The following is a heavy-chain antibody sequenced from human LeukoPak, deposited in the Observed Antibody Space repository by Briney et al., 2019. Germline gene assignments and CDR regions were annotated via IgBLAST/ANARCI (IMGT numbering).Heavy chain of an antibody. D-gene: IGHD3-22*01. CDR3: ARGGYYYDSSGYYDY. V-gene: IGHV3-7*01. Sequence: PGGSLRLSCAASGFIFSSYWMSWVRQAPGKGLEWAANIKQDGSEKYYVDSVKGRFTISRDNAKNSLYLQMNSLRAEDTAVYYCARGGYYYDSSGYYDYWGQGTLVTVSS. CDR2: IKQDGSEK. CDR1: GFIFSSYW. J-gene: IGHJ4*02.